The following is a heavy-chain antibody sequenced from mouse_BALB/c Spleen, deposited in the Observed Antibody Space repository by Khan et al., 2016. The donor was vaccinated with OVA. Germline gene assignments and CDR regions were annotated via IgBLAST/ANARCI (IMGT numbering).Heavy chain of an antibody. CDR3: SRNHYGGCYWYFDV. D-gene: IGHD1-1*01. J-gene: IGHJ1*01. Sequence: QVQLKESGPGLVAPSQSLSITCTVSGFSLSRYSVHWVRQPPGKGLEWLGMIWGDGSTDFNSTLKSRLSISKDNSKSHVFLKMNSLQTDDTAMDYWSRNHYGGCYWYFDVWGAGTTVTVYS. CDR2: IWGDGST. V-gene: IGHV2-6-4*01. CDR1: GFSLSRYS.